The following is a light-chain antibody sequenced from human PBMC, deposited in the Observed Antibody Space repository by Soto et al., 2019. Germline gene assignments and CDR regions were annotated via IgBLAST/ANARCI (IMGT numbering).Light chain of an antibody. CDR2: KAS. Sequence: DIQMTQSPSTLSGSVGDRVTITCRASQTISSWLAWYQQKPGKAPKLLIYKASTLKSGVPSRFSRSGSGTEFTLTISSLHPDDFAAYDCQHYNSYSEAFGQASKVYLK. V-gene: IGKV1-5*03. CDR3: QHYNSYSEA. CDR1: QTISSW. J-gene: IGKJ1*01.